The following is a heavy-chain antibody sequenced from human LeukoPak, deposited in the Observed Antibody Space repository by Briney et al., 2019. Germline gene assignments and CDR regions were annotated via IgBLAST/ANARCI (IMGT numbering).Heavy chain of an antibody. CDR3: ARQDGSTGILRAFDI. Sequence: SETLSLTCTVSGGPISSSSYYWGWIRQPPGKGLEWIGSIYYSGSTYYNPSLKSRVTISVDTSKNQFSLKLSSVTAADTAVYYCARQDGSTGILRAFDIWGQGTMVTVSS. J-gene: IGHJ3*02. CDR2: IYYSGST. V-gene: IGHV4-39*01. D-gene: IGHD1-14*01. CDR1: GGPISSSSYY.